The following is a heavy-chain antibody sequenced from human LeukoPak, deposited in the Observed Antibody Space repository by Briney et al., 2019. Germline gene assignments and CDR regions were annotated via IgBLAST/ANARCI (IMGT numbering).Heavy chain of an antibody. J-gene: IGHJ4*02. V-gene: IGHV1-2*06. Sequence: GASVKVSCKTSGYTFTDYYIHWVRQAPGQGLEWMGRISPNSGDTYYEQNFQGRVTMTRDTSISTAYTELSGLRSDDTAVYYCATDLSSTSNWELDYWGQGTLVTVSS. CDR2: ISPNSGDT. D-gene: IGHD7-27*01. CDR3: ATDLSSTSNWELDY. CDR1: GYTFTDYY.